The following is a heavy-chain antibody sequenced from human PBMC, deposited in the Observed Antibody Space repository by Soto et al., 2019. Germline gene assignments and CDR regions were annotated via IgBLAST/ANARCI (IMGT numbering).Heavy chain of an antibody. CDR3: ARLRSNLNAFDI. CDR2: IYYSGST. V-gene: IGHV4-59*08. J-gene: IGHJ3*02. Sequence: QVQLQESGPGLVKPSETLSLTCTVSGGSISSYYWSWIRQPPGKGLEWIGYIYYSGSTNYNPSLKTRVTISVDTSKNQFSLKLSSVTAADTAVYSCARLRSNLNAFDIWGQGTMVTVSS. D-gene: IGHD3-16*01. CDR1: GGSISSYY.